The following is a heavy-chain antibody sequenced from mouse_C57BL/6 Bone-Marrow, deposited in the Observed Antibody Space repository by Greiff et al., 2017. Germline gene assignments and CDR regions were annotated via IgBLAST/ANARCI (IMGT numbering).Heavy chain of an antibody. CDR3: ARERVTAVWYFYV. D-gene: IGHD2-2*01. Sequence: VQLQQPGAELVKPGASVKLSCKASGYTFTSYWMHWVKQRPGQGLEWIGMIHPNSGSTNYNEKFKSKATLTVDKASSTAYMQLSSLTSEDSAVYYCARERVTAVWYFYVWGTGTTVTVAS. V-gene: IGHV1-64*01. CDR1: GYTFTSYW. J-gene: IGHJ1*03. CDR2: IHPNSGST.